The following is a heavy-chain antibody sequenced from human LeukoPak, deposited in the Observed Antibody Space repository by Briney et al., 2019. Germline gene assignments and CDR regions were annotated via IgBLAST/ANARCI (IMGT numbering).Heavy chain of an antibody. D-gene: IGHD6-19*01. CDR3: TREAFYASGWYSLFGY. Sequence: GGSLRLSCAASRFTFSSYAMSWVRQAPGKGLEWVSSITGSSGRTYYADSVKGRFTISRDNSKNTLFLQMNSLRADDTAVYYCTREAFYASGWYSLFGYWGQGTLVTVSS. CDR1: RFTFSSYA. J-gene: IGHJ4*02. CDR2: ITGSSGRT. V-gene: IGHV3-23*01.